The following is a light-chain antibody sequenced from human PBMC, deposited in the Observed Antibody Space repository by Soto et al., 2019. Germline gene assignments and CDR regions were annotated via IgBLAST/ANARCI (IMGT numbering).Light chain of an antibody. CDR1: QSINTY. CDR2: AAS. Sequence: IQLTQSPSSLSASVGDRVTITCRASQSINTYLGWYQQKPGKAPKLLIYAASSLQSGVPSRFSGSGSGTDFTLTISSLQPEDFATYYCQQLNSYPLTFGGGTKVDIK. V-gene: IGKV1-9*01. CDR3: QQLNSYPLT. J-gene: IGKJ4*01.